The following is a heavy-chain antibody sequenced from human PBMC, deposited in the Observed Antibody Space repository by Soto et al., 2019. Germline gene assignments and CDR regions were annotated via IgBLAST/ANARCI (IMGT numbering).Heavy chain of an antibody. CDR3: ARDLGYGDYGTDF. D-gene: IGHD4-17*01. Sequence: QVQLVQSGAEVKKPGASVKVSCQASGYSFSNNGISWVRQAPGQGFEWMGWINGDNGNTNYAKKFQGSVTMTTDTSTSTAYMELRSLRSDDTAVYYCARDLGYGDYGTDFWGQGTLVTVSS. CDR2: INGDNGNT. J-gene: IGHJ4*02. CDR1: GYSFSNNG. V-gene: IGHV1-18*04.